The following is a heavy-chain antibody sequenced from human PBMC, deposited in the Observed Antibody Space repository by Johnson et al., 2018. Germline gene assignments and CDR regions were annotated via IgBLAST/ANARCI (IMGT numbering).Heavy chain of an antibody. CDR3: EKGGQYRFSYFYYMDV. CDR1: GFTFDDYA. D-gene: IGHD5-18*01. J-gene: IGHJ6*03. CDR2: ISWNIGSI. V-gene: IGHV3-9*01. Sequence: EVQLVESGGGLVQPGRSLRLSCAASGFTFDDYAMHWVRQAPGKGLEWVSGISWNIGSIGYADSVKGRFTISRDNAKNSLYLQMNSLRTEDTALYYCEKGGQYRFSYFYYMDVWGKGTTVTVSS.